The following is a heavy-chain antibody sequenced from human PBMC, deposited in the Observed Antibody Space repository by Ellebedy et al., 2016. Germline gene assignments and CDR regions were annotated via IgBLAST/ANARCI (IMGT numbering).Heavy chain of an antibody. V-gene: IGHV3-21*04. D-gene: IGHD3-22*01. CDR3: AKDSGSSGYTYYYYGMDV. J-gene: IGHJ6*02. CDR2: ISSSSSYI. CDR1: GFTFSSYS. Sequence: GGSLRLSCAASGFTFSSYSMNWVRQAPGKGLEWVSSISSSSSYIYYADSVKGRFTISRDNAKNSLYLQMNSLRAEDTALYYCAKDSGSSGYTYYYYGMDVWGQGTTVTVSS.